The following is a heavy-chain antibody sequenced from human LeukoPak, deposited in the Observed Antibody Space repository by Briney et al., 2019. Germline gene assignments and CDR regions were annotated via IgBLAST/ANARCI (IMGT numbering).Heavy chain of an antibody. J-gene: IGHJ6*02. CDR3: AGAVAGTHYYYYYYGMDV. CDR2: IIPILGIA. V-gene: IGHV1-69*04. D-gene: IGHD6-19*01. Sequence: SVKVSCKASGGTFSSYAISWVRQAPGQGLEWMGRIIPILGIANYAQKFQGRVTITADKSTSTAYMELSSLRSEDTAVYYCAGAVAGTHYYYYYYGMDVWGQGTTVTVSS. CDR1: GGTFSSYA.